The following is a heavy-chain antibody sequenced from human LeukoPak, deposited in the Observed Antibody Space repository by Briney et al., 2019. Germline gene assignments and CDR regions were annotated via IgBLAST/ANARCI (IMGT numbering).Heavy chain of an antibody. CDR2: IYYSGST. CDR3: AREANYYDSSGYLGAFDI. D-gene: IGHD3-22*01. J-gene: IGHJ3*02. CDR1: GGSISSYY. V-gene: IGHV4-59*01. Sequence: PSETLSLTCTVSGGSISSYYWSWIRQPPGKGLEWIGYIYYSGSTNYNPSLKSRVTISVDTSKNQFSLKLSSVTAADTAVYYCAREANYYDSSGYLGAFDIWGQGTMVTASS.